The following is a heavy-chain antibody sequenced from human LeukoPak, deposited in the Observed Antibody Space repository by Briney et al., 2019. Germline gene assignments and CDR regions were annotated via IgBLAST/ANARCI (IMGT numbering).Heavy chain of an antibody. CDR2: MNPTSGRS. CDR1: GYTFTAYY. V-gene: IGHV1-2*02. Sequence: GSVKVSCKASGYTFTAYYLHWVRQAPGQGLEWMGWMNPTSGRSNYAQKFQGRVSMTRDMSINTAYMELSGLRSDDTAIYYCARVVSGFYYILHFWGQGTLVTVSS. D-gene: IGHD3-22*01. J-gene: IGHJ4*02. CDR3: ARVVSGFYYILHF.